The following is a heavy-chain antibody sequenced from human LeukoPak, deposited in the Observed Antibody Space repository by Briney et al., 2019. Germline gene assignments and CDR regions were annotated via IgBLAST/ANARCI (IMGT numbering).Heavy chain of an antibody. CDR1: GFTFSAYD. Sequence: GGSLRLSCAASGFTFSAYDMIGFRQAPGRGREWGAVISHDGTNRFYADSVKGRFTVSRDDFKNTLYLEMNSLRAEDTAVYYCAKVQLERRVLLPNFDYWGQGTLVTVSS. J-gene: IGHJ4*02. CDR2: ISHDGTNR. D-gene: IGHD1-1*01. CDR3: AKVQLERRVLLPNFDY. V-gene: IGHV3-30*18.